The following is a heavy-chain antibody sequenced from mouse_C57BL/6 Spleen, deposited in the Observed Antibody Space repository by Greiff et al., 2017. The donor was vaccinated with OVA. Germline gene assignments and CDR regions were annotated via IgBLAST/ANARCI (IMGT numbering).Heavy chain of an antibody. J-gene: IGHJ2*01. CDR1: GYTFTDYY. D-gene: IGHD2-3*01. CDR2: INPNTGGT. CDR3: ARSGGYYPSFDY. V-gene: IGHV1-26*01. Sequence: EVQLQQSGPELVKPGASVKISCKASGYTFTDYYMNWVKQSPGKSLEWIGDINPNTGGTSYNQKFKGKATLTVYKSSITAYRELRILTSEDSAVYYCARSGGYYPSFDYWGQGTTLTVSS.